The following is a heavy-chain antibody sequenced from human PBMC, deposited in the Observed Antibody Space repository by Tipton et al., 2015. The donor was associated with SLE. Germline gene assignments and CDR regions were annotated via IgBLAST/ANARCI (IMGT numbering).Heavy chain of an antibody. V-gene: IGHV4-38-2*02. CDR2: FYHGAT. CDR1: GGSITNHY. Sequence: TLSLTCTVSGGSITNHYWNWIRQPPGKGLEWIGSFYHGATYYNPSLKSRVTISLDTSKNQFSLKLSSVTAADTAVYYCARVSSGTNYAIESWSQGTLVTVSS. CDR3: ARVSSGTNYAIES. D-gene: IGHD4/OR15-4a*01. J-gene: IGHJ4*02.